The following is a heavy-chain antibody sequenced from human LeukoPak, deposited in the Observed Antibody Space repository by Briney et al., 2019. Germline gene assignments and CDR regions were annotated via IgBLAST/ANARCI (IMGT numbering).Heavy chain of an antibody. D-gene: IGHD3-22*01. J-gene: IGHJ6*03. Sequence: SETLSLTCSVSGGAITSYYWSWIRQPAGKGPEWIGRIYPTGNTDYNPSLKTRVTMSTDPSKKQFSLRLRSVTAADTAVYYCARLKFYDSTGYSPGYYMDVWGKGTAVTVSS. CDR1: GGAITSYY. V-gene: IGHV4-4*07. CDR3: ARLKFYDSTGYSPGYYMDV. CDR2: IYPTGNT.